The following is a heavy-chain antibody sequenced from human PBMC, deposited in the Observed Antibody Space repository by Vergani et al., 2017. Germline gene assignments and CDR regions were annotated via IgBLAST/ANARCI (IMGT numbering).Heavy chain of an antibody. D-gene: IGHD5-18*01. CDR1: GFPFSGYA. Sequence: EVQLLESGGGLVQPGGSLRLSCAASGFPFSGYAMSWVRQAPGKGLEWVSAISGSGGSTYYADSVKGRFTISRDNSKNTLYLQMNSLRAEDTAVYYCAKDKADVDTLIAFDIWGQGTMVTVSS. CDR2: ISGSGGST. V-gene: IGHV3-23*01. CDR3: AKDKADVDTLIAFDI. J-gene: IGHJ3*02.